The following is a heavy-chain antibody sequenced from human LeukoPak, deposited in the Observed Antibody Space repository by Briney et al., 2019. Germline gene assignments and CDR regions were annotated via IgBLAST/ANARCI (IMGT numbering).Heavy chain of an antibody. CDR1: GFTVSSNY. J-gene: IGHJ6*02. CDR2: IYSGGST. Sequence: GGSLRLSCAASGFTVSSNYMSWVRQAPGKGLEWVSVIYSGGSTYYADSVKGRFTISRHNSKNTLYLQMNSLRAEDTAVYYCARADYDLFAPYGMDVWGQGTTVTVSS. CDR3: ARADYDLFAPYGMDV. D-gene: IGHD3-9*01. V-gene: IGHV3-53*04.